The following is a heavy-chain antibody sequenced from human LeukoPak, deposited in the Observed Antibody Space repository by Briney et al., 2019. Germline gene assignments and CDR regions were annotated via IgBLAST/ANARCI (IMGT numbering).Heavy chain of an antibody. CDR3: ARDSPDCGGDCEDYYGMDV. D-gene: IGHD2-21*02. V-gene: IGHV1-18*01. CDR2: ISAYNGNT. J-gene: IGHJ6*02. Sequence: GASVKVSCKACGYTFTSYGISWVRQAPGQGLEWMGWISAYNGNTNYAQKLQGRVTMTTDTSTSTAYMELRSLRSDDTAVYYCARDSPDCGGDCEDYYGMDVWGQGTTVTVSS. CDR1: GYTFTSYG.